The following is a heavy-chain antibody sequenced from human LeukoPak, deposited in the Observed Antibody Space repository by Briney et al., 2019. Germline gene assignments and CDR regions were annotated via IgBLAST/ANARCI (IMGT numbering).Heavy chain of an antibody. V-gene: IGHV3-33*08. CDR3: VRDPDRSGFDY. J-gene: IGHJ4*02. D-gene: IGHD1-14*01. CDR1: GFTLTSYG. CDR2: VWYDGNNK. Sequence: GGSLRLSCAASGFTLTSYGMHWVRQAPGKGLEWVATVWYDGNNKYYADSVQGRFTISRDNSRNTLFLQMDSLRVEDTGLYYCVRDPDRSGFDYWGQGTLVTVSS.